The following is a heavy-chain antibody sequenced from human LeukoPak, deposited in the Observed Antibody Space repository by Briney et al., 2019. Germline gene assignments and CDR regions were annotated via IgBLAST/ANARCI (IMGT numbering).Heavy chain of an antibody. CDR1: GYTFTSYA. Sequence: ASVKVSCKASGYTFTSYAMHWVRQAPGQRLEWMGWINAGNGNTKYSQEFQGRVTITRDTSASTAYMELRSLRSDDTAVYYCARDHPFRSSGGNDAYDIWGQGTMVTVSS. CDR2: INAGNGNT. V-gene: IGHV1-3*01. CDR3: ARDHPFRSSGGNDAYDI. D-gene: IGHD2-15*01. J-gene: IGHJ3*02.